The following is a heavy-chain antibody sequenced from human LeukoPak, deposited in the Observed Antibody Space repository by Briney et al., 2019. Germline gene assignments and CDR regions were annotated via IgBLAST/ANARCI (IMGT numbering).Heavy chain of an antibody. CDR1: GFTFSDYW. V-gene: IGHV3-7*04. J-gene: IGHJ4*02. Sequence: GGSLRLSCAASGFTFSDYWMTWVRQSPGKGLEWVANIKQDGSEKYNVDSVKGRFTISRDNAKNSLYLQMISQRAEDTAVYYCARGKYYFDYWGQGTLVTVSS. CDR2: IKQDGSEK. CDR3: ARGKYYFDY.